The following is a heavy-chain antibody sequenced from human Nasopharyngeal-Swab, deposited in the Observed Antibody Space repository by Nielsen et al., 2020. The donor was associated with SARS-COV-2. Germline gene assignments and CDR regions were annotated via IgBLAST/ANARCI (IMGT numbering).Heavy chain of an antibody. J-gene: IGHJ5*02. CDR3: ARWSSWYNWLDP. CDR1: GDSISTGRYS. V-gene: IGHV4-39*01. Sequence: SETLSLTCAVSGDSISTGRYSWDWIRQPPGKGLEWIGSIYYSGTTYYNPSLKSRVTISVDTSKNQFSLKLNSATAADTAVYYCARWSSWYNWLDPWGRGTQVIVSS. D-gene: IGHD6-13*01. CDR2: IYYSGTT.